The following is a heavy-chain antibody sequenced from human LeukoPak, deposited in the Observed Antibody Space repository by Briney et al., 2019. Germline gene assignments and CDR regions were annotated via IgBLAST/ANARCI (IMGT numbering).Heavy chain of an antibody. V-gene: IGHV1-2*02. CDR3: ARVYGDRAFDI. J-gene: IGHJ3*02. CDR2: INPSGGDT. Sequence: AASVKLSCKASGYTFTSYYMHWVRQAPGQGLEWMGWINPSGGDTNYAQSFQGRVTMTRDTSISTAYMNLSRLRADDTAVYYCARVYGDRAFDIWGLGTMVTVSS. CDR1: GYTFTSYY. D-gene: IGHD7-27*01.